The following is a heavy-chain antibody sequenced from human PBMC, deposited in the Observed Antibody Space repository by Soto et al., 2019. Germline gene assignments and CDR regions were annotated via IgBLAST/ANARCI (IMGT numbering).Heavy chain of an antibody. CDR2: IYYSGST. V-gene: IGHV4-39*01. Sequence: QLQLQESGPGLVKPSETLSLTCSVSGGSINSSSYFWGWVRQPPGKGLEWIGSIYYSGSTYYNPSLRSRVTISVDTSKNQFSLKLSSVTAADTAVFYRARHYCSGSRNWFDPWGQGTLVTVSS. J-gene: IGHJ5*02. D-gene: IGHD6-19*01. CDR1: GGSINSSSYF. CDR3: ARHYCSGSRNWFDP.